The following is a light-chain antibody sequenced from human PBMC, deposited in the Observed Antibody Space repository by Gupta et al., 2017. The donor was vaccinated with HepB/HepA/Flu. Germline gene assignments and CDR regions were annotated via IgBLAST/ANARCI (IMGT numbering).Light chain of an antibody. V-gene: IGLV2-11*01. J-gene: IGLJ1*01. Sequence: QSALTQPRPVPGSPGPSVTISCTGTSSDVGGYNYVSWYQQHPSKAHKLIIFDVTKRPSGVPDRFSGSKSGNTASLTISELQAEDEADYHCCSYAGSYTWVFGTGTKVTVL. CDR3: CSYAGSYTWV. CDR2: DVT. CDR1: SSDVGGYNY.